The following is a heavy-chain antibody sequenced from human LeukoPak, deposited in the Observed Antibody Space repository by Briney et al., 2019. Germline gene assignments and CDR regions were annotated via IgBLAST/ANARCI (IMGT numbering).Heavy chain of an antibody. CDR3: ARHPSYTSGWPLDY. J-gene: IGHJ4*02. V-gene: IGHV5-51*01. Sequence: GESLKISCKGSGYSFNSYWIGWVRQMPGRGLEWMGIIYLGDSDTRYSPSFQGQVTISADESINTAYLQWSSLKASDTAMYYCARHPSYTSGWPLDYWGQGTLVTVSS. D-gene: IGHD6-19*01. CDR1: GYSFNSYW. CDR2: IYLGDSDT.